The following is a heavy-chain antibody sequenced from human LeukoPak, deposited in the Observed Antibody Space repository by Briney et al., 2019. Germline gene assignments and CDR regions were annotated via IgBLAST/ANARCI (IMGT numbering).Heavy chain of an antibody. D-gene: IGHD3-10*01. CDR1: GYTFTSYD. Sequence: GASVKVSCKASGYTFTSYDINWVRQATGQGLEWMGWMNPHSGNTGYAQKFQGRVTMTRNTSISTAYMELSSLRSEDTAVYYCITMVRGESDFDYWGQGTLVTVSS. V-gene: IGHV1-8*01. CDR3: ITMVRGESDFDY. J-gene: IGHJ4*02. CDR2: MNPHSGNT.